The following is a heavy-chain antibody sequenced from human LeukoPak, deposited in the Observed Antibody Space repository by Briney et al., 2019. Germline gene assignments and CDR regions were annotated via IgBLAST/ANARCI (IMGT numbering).Heavy chain of an antibody. J-gene: IGHJ5*02. V-gene: IGHV4-4*07. CDR3: AGDFYGLGSSTWFDP. D-gene: IGHD3-10*01. CDR1: GASITNFF. CDR2: VYHSGST. Sequence: PSETLSLTCTVSGASITNFFWSWIRQPAGKGPEWIGRVYHSGSTHYHPPLESRITMSVDTSKNQFSLKLNSVTAADTAVYYCAGDFYGLGSSTWFDPWGQGILVTVSS.